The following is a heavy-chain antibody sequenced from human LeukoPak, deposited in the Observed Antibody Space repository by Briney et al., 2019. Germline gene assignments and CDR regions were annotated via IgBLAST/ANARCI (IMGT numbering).Heavy chain of an antibody. CDR2: ISGSGGST. V-gene: IGHV3-23*01. CDR1: GFTFSSYA. J-gene: IGHJ3*02. D-gene: IGHD3-10*01. Sequence: AGGSLRLSCAASGFTFSSYAMSWVRQAPGKGLEWVSVISGSGGSTYYADSVKGRFTISRDNSKNTLYLQMNSLRAEDMAVYYCAKGYGSGIADAFDIWGQGTMVTVSS. CDR3: AKGYGSGIADAFDI.